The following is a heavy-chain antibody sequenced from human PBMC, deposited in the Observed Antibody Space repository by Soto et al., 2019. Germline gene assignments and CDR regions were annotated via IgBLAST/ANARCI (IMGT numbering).Heavy chain of an antibody. J-gene: IGHJ2*01. D-gene: IGHD4-17*01. Sequence: QVRLRQWGAGLLKPSETLSLTCAVYGASFTGYYWTWLRQSPGKGLEWIGEVSHSGTAKYNPSLKSRVTISLDTSKSQFSLELTSVTAADTAVYYCARYGVTAIWYFDIWGRGTSVSVSS. CDR2: VSHSGTA. CDR1: GASFTGYY. CDR3: ARYGVTAIWYFDI. V-gene: IGHV4-34*01.